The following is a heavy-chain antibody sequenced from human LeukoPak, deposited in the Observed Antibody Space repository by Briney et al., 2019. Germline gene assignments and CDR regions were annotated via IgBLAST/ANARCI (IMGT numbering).Heavy chain of an antibody. J-gene: IGHJ4*02. V-gene: IGHV1-46*01. CDR3: ASPHGGCSGGSCYSFDY. Sequence: ASVKVSCKASGGTFSSYAISWVRQAPGQGLEWMGIINPSGGSTSYAQKFQGRVTMTRDTSTSTVYMELSSLRSEDTAVYYCASPHGGCSGGSCYSFDYWGQGTLVTVSS. CDR1: GGTFSSYA. CDR2: INPSGGST. D-gene: IGHD2-15*01.